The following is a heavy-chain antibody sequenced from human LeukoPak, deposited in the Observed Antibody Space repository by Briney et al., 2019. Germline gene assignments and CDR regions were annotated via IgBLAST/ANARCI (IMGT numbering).Heavy chain of an antibody. Sequence: PGGSLRLSCAASGFTVSSNYMSWVRQAPGKGLEWVSVIYSGGSTYYADSVKGRFTISRDNSKSTLYLQMNSLRAEDTAVYYCARSIGRLWGYYFDYWGQGTLVTVSS. J-gene: IGHJ4*02. D-gene: IGHD1-26*01. CDR3: ARSIGRLWGYYFDY. CDR2: IYSGGST. V-gene: IGHV3-53*01. CDR1: GFTVSSNY.